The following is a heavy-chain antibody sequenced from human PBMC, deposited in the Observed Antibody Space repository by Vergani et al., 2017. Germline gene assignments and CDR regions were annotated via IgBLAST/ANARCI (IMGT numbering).Heavy chain of an antibody. CDR1: GFTFRSYE. Sequence: EVQLVESGGGLVQPGGSLRLSCAASGFTFRSYEMNSVRQAPGKGLEWVSYISSSGSTIYYAESVKGRFTISIDNAKKSLYLQMNSLRAEDTAVYYCARDCSSTSCYLKGYGMDVWGQGTTVTVSS. CDR3: ARDCSSTSCYLKGYGMDV. D-gene: IGHD2-2*01. V-gene: IGHV3-48*03. J-gene: IGHJ6*02. CDR2: ISSSGSTI.